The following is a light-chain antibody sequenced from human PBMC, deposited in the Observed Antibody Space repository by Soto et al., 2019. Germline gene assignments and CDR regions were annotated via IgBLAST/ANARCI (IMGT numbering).Light chain of an antibody. V-gene: IGKV3-15*01. CDR1: QTISSN. CDR3: QQYNNWTLT. J-gene: IGKJ1*01. Sequence: DILMTQSPATLSVSPGEGATLSCRASQTISSNLAWYQQKPGQVPRLLMYGASTRATGIPARFSGSVSGTEFTLTISSLQSEDFAVYYCQQYNNWTLTFGQGTKVEIK. CDR2: GAS.